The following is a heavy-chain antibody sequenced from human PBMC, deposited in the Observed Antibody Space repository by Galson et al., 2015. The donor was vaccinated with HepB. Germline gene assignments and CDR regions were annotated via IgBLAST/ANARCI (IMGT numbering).Heavy chain of an antibody. Sequence: TLSLTCAVSGGSISSGGYSWTWIRQPPGKGLEWIGYIYYSGSTYYNPSLKNRLTISVDTSKNQFSLKLSSVTAADTAVYYCARAGDYGRDAFDIWGQGTMVTVSS. D-gene: IGHD4-17*01. CDR3: ARAGDYGRDAFDI. CDR2: IYYSGST. V-gene: IGHV4-30-4*07. J-gene: IGHJ3*02. CDR1: GGSISSGGYS.